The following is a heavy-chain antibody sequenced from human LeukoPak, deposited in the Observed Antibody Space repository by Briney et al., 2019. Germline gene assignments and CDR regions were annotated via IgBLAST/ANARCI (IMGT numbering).Heavy chain of an antibody. V-gene: IGHV4-59*08. J-gene: IGHJ4*02. Sequence: SETLSLTCTVSGGSISSYYWSWIRQPPGKGLEWIGYIYYSGSTNYNPSLKSRVTISVDTSKNQFSLKLSSVTAADTAVYYSARQVVAATGPFDYWGQGTLVTVSS. CDR1: GGSISSYY. CDR3: ARQVVAATGPFDY. CDR2: IYYSGST. D-gene: IGHD2-15*01.